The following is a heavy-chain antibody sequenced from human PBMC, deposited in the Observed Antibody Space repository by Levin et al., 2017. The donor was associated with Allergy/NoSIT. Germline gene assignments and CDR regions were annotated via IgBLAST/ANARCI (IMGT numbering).Heavy chain of an antibody. Sequence: GESLKISCAASGFTFSSYWMHWVRQAPGKGLVWVSRINSDGSSTNYADSVKGRFTISRDNAKNTLYLQMNSLRAEDTAVYYCSYYDFWGAYPGGYWGQGTLVTVSS. CDR1: GFTFSSYW. J-gene: IGHJ4*02. CDR3: SYYDFWGAYPGGY. V-gene: IGHV3-74*01. D-gene: IGHD3-3*01. CDR2: INSDGSST.